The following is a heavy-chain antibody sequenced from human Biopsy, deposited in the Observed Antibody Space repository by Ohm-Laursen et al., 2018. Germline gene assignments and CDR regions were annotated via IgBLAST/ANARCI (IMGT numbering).Heavy chain of an antibody. CDR2: LYHNGHT. Sequence: TLSLTCTVAGGSINSNDYYWGWIRQTPGEGLQWIGGLYHNGHTYENPSLRSRLTLSIDKSKNLFSLRLSSVTAADTAVYYCARHRSSSARNYYHDMDVWGQGTTVTVSS. D-gene: IGHD6-6*01. CDR1: GGSINSNDYY. J-gene: IGHJ6*02. V-gene: IGHV4-39*01. CDR3: ARHRSSSARNYYHDMDV.